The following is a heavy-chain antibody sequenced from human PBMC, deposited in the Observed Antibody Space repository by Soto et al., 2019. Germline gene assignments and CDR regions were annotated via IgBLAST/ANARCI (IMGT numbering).Heavy chain of an antibody. CDR1: GGSISSGGYY. J-gene: IGHJ4*02. CDR3: AWGWELLDLDY. CDR2: IYYSGST. Sequence: SETLSLTXTVSGGSISSGGYYWSWIRQHPGKGLEWIGYIYYSGSTYYNPSLKSRVTISVDTSKNQFSLKLSSVTAADPAVYYGAWGWELLDLDYWGRGTLVTVSS. D-gene: IGHD1-26*01. V-gene: IGHV4-31*02.